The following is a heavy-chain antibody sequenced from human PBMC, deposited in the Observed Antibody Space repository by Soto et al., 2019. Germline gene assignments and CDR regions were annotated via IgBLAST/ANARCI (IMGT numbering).Heavy chain of an antibody. D-gene: IGHD5-18*01. J-gene: IGHJ4*02. CDR2: IYYNGNT. CDR1: GGSVSTYY. V-gene: IGHV4-59*02. Sequence: QVQLQESGPGLVKPSEALSLTCSVSGGSVSTYYWSWIRQPPGKGLEWIGYIYYNGNTNYNPSLKSRVTISLDTSRKHFSLNLSSVTTADTAVYYCALERGYCSGPRINHYFHYWGQGSLVTVSS. CDR3: ALERGYCSGPRINHYFHY.